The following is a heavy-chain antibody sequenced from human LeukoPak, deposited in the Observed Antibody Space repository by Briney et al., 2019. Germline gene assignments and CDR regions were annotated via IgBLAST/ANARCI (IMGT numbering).Heavy chain of an antibody. CDR3: ARQQYASGNSYFLDY. CDR1: GGSISSRSYY. J-gene: IGHJ4*02. V-gene: IGHV4-39*01. Sequence: SETLSLTCTASGGSISSRSYYWGWIRQPPGKGLEWIGSIYYSGTTYYKPSLKSRVTISVDTSKNQFSLKLTTVNAADTAVYYCARQQYASGNSYFLDYWGQGTLVTVSS. D-gene: IGHD3-10*01. CDR2: IYYSGTT.